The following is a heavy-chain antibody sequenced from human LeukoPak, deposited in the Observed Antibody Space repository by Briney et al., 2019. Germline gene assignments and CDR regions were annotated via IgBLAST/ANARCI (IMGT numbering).Heavy chain of an antibody. Sequence: SETLSLTCTVSGGSISSYYWSWIRQPPGKGLEWIGYIYYSGSTNYNPSLKSRVTISVDTSKNQFSLKLSSVTAADTAVYYCARDYDWNYDRWGQGTLVTVSS. J-gene: IGHJ4*02. CDR2: IYYSGST. CDR3: ARDYDWNYDR. D-gene: IGHD1-7*01. V-gene: IGHV4-59*01. CDR1: GGSISSYY.